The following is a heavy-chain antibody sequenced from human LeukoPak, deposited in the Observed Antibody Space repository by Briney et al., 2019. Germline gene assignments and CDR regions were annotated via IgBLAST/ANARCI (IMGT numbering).Heavy chain of an antibody. CDR2: IYYSGSN. Sequence: SETLSLTCTVSGGSINSCAYYWSWIRQHPGKGLEWIGYIYYSGSNYYDPPLKSRVTISVDTSKNQFSRKLSSVTAADTAVYYCAGCSGGSPIDAFHIWGQGTMVTVSS. V-gene: IGHV4-31*03. J-gene: IGHJ3*02. CDR1: GGSINSCAYY. CDR3: AGCSGGSPIDAFHI. D-gene: IGHD2-15*01.